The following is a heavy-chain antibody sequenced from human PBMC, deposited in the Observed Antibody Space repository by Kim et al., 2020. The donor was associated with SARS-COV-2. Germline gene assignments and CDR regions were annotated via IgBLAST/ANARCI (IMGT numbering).Heavy chain of an antibody. Sequence: GGSLRLSCAASGFSFDDSAMNWVRQAPGKGLEWLAAITYDSRNKYYADSVKGRFTISRDNAKHTLFLQMNSLRVEDTGVYYCARGNYHESLSLFDFYNGMDVWGQGTTVTVSS. CDR1: GFSFDDSA. CDR3: ARGNYHESLSLFDFYNGMDV. CDR2: ITYDSRNK. V-gene: IGHV3-30-3*01. J-gene: IGHJ6*02. D-gene: IGHD2-21*02.